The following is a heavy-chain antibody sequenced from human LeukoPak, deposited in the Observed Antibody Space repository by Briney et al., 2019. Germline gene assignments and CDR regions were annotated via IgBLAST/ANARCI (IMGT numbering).Heavy chain of an antibody. V-gene: IGHV4-4*02. D-gene: IGHD6-6*01. J-gene: IGHJ5*02. Sequence: SETLSLTCAVSGGSISSSNWWSWVRQPPGKGLEWIGEIYHSGSTNYNPSLKSRVTISVDKSKNQFSLKLSSVTAADTAVYYCARGGRYSSSTPFDPWGQGTLVTVSS. CDR2: IYHSGST. CDR3: ARGGRYSSSTPFDP. CDR1: GGSISSSNW.